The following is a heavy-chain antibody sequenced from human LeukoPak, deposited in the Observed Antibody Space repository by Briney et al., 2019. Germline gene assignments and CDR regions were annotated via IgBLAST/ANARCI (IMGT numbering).Heavy chain of an antibody. CDR1: GGSISRYY. CDR2: IFYSGST. J-gene: IGHJ6*03. Sequence: SETLSLTCTVSGGSISRYYWSWVRQPPGKGLKWIGYIFYSGSTNYNPSLKSRVTVSVDTSKNQFSLKLSSVTAADTAMYYCARVLVTGNTGYYMDVWGKGTTVTVSS. V-gene: IGHV4-59*01. CDR3: ARVLVTGNTGYYMDV. D-gene: IGHD6-19*01.